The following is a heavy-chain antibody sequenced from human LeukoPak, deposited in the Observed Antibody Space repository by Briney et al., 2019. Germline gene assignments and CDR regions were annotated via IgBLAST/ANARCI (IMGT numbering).Heavy chain of an antibody. CDR2: IIPIFGTA. CDR1: GGTFSSYA. D-gene: IGHD6-13*01. Sequence: GSSVKVSCKASGGTFSSYAISWVRQAPGQGLEWMGRIIPIFGTANYAQKFQGRVTITTDESTSTAYMELSSLRSEDTAVYYCARDGPYSSSWSYYYYYMDVWGKGTTVTVSS. CDR3: ARDGPYSSSWSYYYYYMDV. J-gene: IGHJ6*03. V-gene: IGHV1-69*05.